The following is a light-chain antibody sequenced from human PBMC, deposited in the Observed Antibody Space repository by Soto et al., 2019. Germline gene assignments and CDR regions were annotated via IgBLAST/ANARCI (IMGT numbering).Light chain of an antibody. V-gene: IGLV2-8*01. Sequence: QSALTQPPSASGSPGQSVTISCTGTSSDVDDYNYVSWYQQHPGKAPKLIIYEVTHRPSGVPDRFSGSKSGNTASLTVSGLQAEDEADYFCCSYSDSSHFVFGTGTKLTVL. CDR1: SSDVDDYNY. CDR3: CSYSDSSHFV. J-gene: IGLJ1*01. CDR2: EVT.